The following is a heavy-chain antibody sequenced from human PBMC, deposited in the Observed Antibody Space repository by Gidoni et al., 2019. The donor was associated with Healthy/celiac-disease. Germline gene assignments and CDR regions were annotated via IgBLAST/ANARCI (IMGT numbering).Heavy chain of an antibody. CDR3: ARARYYDSSGYPDY. Sequence: QLQLQESGPGLVKPSETLSLTCTVSGGSIRSSIYYCGWIRPPPGKGLEWIGSIYYSGSTYYNPSLKSRVTISVDTSKNPFSLKLSSVTAADTAVYYCARARYYDSSGYPDYWGQGTLVTVSS. J-gene: IGHJ4*02. D-gene: IGHD3-22*01. CDR1: GGSIRSSIYY. CDR2: IYYSGST. V-gene: IGHV4-39*07.